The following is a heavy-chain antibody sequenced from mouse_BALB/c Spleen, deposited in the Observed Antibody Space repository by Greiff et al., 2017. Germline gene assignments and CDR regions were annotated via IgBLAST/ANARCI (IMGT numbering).Heavy chain of an antibody. CDR3: AGRERGMDDYDDAMDY. V-gene: IGHV3-1*02. CDR2: IHYSGST. Sequence: EVKLMESGPDLVKPSQSLSLTCTVTGYSITSGYSWHWIRQFPGNKLEWMGYIHYSGSTNYNPSLKSRISITRDTSKNQFFLQLNSVTTEDTATYYCAGRERGMDDYDDAMDYWGQGTSVTVSS. CDR1: GYSITSGYS. J-gene: IGHJ4*01. D-gene: IGHD2-4*01.